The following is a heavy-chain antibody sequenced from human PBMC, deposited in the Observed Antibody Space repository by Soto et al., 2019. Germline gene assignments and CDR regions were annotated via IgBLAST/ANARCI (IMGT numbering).Heavy chain of an antibody. CDR1: GFTFSDYY. D-gene: IGHD2-2*01. CDR2: ISSSSSYT. V-gene: IGHV3-11*05. CDR3: ARDPSCSSTSCYVWFDP. Sequence: QVQLVESGGGLVKPGGSLRLSCAASGFTFSDYYMSWIRHAPGKGLEWVSYISSSSSYTNYADSVKGRFTISRDNAKNSRYLQMNSLRAEDTAVYYCARDPSCSSTSCYVWFDPWGQGTLVTVSS. J-gene: IGHJ5*02.